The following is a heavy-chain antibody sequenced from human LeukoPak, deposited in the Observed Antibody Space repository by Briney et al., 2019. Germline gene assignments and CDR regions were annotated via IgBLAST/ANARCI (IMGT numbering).Heavy chain of an antibody. CDR1: GITLSNYG. V-gene: IGHV3-23*01. Sequence: GGSLRLCCAVSGITLSNYGMSWVRQAPGKGLEWVAGISDSGGRTNYADSVKGRFTISRDNPKKTLYLQMTSLRAEDTGVYFCAKRGVVIRVILVGFHKEAYYFDSWGQGALV. D-gene: IGHD3-22*01. CDR2: ISDSGGRT. J-gene: IGHJ4*02. CDR3: AKRGVVIRVILVGFHKEAYYFDS.